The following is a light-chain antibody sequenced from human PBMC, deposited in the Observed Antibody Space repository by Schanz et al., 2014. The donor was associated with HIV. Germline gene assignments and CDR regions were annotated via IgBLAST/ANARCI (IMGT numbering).Light chain of an antibody. Sequence: DIQMTQSPSSLSASVGDRVTITCQASQDISKSLIWYQQKPGKAPKLLIYDASSLETGVPSRFSGSGSGTDFTFTISNLQPEDIATYYCQQYDNLPITFGQGTRLETK. CDR3: QQYDNLPIT. CDR2: DAS. CDR1: QDISKS. J-gene: IGKJ5*01. V-gene: IGKV1-33*01.